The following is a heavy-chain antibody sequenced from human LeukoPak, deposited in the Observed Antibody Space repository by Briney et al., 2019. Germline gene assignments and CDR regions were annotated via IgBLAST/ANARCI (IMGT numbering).Heavy chain of an antibody. CDR2: IKSKTDGETT. J-gene: IGHJ4*02. D-gene: IGHD3-10*01. Sequence: GALRLSCATSGLTFTNAWMSWVRQAPGKGLEWVGRIKSKTDGETTDYAAPVKGRFTISRDNAKNSLYLQMSSLRVEDTAVYYCARGPPYGSRSDYFDYWGQGTLVTVSA. V-gene: IGHV3-15*01. CDR1: GLTFTNAW. CDR3: ARGPPYGSRSDYFDY.